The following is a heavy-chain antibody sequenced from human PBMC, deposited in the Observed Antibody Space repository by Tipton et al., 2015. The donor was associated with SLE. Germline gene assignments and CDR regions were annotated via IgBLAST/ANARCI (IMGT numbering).Heavy chain of an antibody. CDR1: GDSITATNYY. CDR3: ARHRLTVLQKVNVPSDGLDV. J-gene: IGHJ6*02. D-gene: IGHD3-10*01. CDR2: VYSSGAS. Sequence: TLSLTCTVSGDSITATNYYWSWIRQAPGKGLEWIGYVYSSGASNFNPSLKSRLSISVDTSKNQFSLRLRSVTAADTAVYYCARHRLTVLQKVNVPSDGLDVWGQGTTVSVSS. V-gene: IGHV4-61*05.